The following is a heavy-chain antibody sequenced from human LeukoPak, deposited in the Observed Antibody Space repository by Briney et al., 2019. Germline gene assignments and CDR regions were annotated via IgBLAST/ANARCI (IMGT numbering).Heavy chain of an antibody. V-gene: IGHV3-30-3*01. J-gene: IGHJ4*02. CDR3: ARDLGRYGGKTEFDY. Sequence: GGSLRLSCAASGFSFSSYAMHWVRQAPGKGLEWVTVISYDGSNKYYADSVKGRFTISRDNSKHTLFLQVNSLRAEDTAVFYCARDLGRYGGKTEFDYWGQGTLVTVSS. CDR2: ISYDGSNK. D-gene: IGHD4-23*01. CDR1: GFSFSSYA.